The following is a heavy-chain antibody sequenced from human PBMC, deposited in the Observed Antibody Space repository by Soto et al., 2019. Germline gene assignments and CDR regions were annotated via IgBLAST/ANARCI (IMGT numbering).Heavy chain of an antibody. CDR1: GYTFTGYY. CDR3: AREWSSSCHY. D-gene: IGHD2-15*01. V-gene: IGHV1-2*02. J-gene: IGHJ4*02. Sequence: GSVKVSCKASGYTFTGYYMHWVRQAPGQGLEWMGWINPNSGGTNYAQKFQGRVTMTRDTSISTGYMELSRLTSDDTAVYYWAREWSSSCHYWGQGTLVTVSS. CDR2: INPNSGGT.